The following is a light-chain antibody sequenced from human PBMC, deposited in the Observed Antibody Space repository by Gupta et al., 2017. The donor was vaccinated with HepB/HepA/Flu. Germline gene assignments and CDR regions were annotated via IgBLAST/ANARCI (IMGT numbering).Light chain of an antibody. Sequence: QSALTQPASVSESPGQSITISCTGSSSDIGSDNYVSWHQPHPGKAPKLIIFDVTKRPSGLSDRFSGSKSGTTASLTISGLQAEDEADYYCSSVTTSSTWVFGGGTKLTVL. CDR2: DVT. V-gene: IGLV2-14*01. J-gene: IGLJ3*02. CDR1: SSDIGSDNY. CDR3: SSVTTSSTWV.